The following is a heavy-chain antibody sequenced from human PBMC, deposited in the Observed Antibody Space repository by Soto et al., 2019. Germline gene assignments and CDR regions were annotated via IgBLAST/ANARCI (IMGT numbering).Heavy chain of an antibody. V-gene: IGHV4-59*12. CDR1: VCSISIYD. CDR2: ILYSEKN. J-gene: IGHJ6*02. D-gene: IGHD3-10*01. CDR3: VRDRGTTLRMDV. Sequence: SETLSITCTVSVCSISIYDWSWIRQPPGKGLEWIGNILYSEKNYYNPSLKSRVTISLDTSKNQFSLKVNSVTAADTAVYYCVRDRGTTLRMDVWGQGTTVTVSS.